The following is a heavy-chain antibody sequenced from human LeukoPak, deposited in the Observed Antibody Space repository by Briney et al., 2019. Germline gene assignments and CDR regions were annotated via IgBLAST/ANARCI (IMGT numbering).Heavy chain of an antibody. CDR1: EFTLSSYA. D-gene: IGHD6-6*01. CDR2: ISSSSTYI. V-gene: IGHV3-21*01. Sequence: GGSLRLSCAASEFTLSSYAMTWVRQGPGKGLEWVSSISSSSTYIYYADSVKGRFTISRDNAKNSLYLQMNSLRAEDTAVYYCARGTVADRQRAPPKEWFGPWGQGTLVTVSS. J-gene: IGHJ5*02. CDR3: ARGTVADRQRAPPKEWFGP.